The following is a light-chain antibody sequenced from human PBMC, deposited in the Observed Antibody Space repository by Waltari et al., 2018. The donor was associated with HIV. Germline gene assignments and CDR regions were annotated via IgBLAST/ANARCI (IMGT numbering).Light chain of an antibody. Sequence: QSALTQPRPVSGSPGPSVTICCTGTSSDVGGYASVPCYLHHPGKVPKLIIYEVIKRPSGVPDRFSGSKSGNTASLTISGLQTEDEADYFCCSYAGTYTYVLFGGGTKLTVL. V-gene: IGLV2-11*01. J-gene: IGLJ3*02. CDR2: EVI. CDR1: SSDVGGYAS. CDR3: CSYAGTYTYVL.